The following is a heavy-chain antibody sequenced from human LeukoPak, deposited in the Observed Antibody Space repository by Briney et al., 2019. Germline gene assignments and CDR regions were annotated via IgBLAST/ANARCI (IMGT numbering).Heavy chain of an antibody. Sequence: PRGSLRLSPAAPGFTFSNYWLIWVRQAPGKGLEWVANIKQDGRAKYSADSVKGRFTISRDNAQNSLYLQMNSRRGEDRAVYYCARAPAIAARPLGRDYWGQGTLVTVSS. CDR1: GFTFSNYW. V-gene: IGHV3-7*05. CDR2: IKQDGRAK. CDR3: ARAPAIAARPLGRDY. J-gene: IGHJ4*02. D-gene: IGHD6-6*01.